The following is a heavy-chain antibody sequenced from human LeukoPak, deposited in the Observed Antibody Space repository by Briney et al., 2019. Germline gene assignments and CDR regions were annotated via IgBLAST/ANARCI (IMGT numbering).Heavy chain of an antibody. D-gene: IGHD3-16*01. J-gene: IGHJ5*02. CDR3: ARVNTFLGGWFYP. V-gene: IGHV1-46*03. CDR1: RYTLTSYY. Sequence: ASARVSCKPSRYTLTSYYMHCVRHTPGQGLEWMGIIKPSGGSTSYAQKFQGRVTMTRDTTTSTVYMELSSLRCENTAVYYCARVNTFLGGWFYPWGQGTLVTVSS. CDR2: IKPSGGST.